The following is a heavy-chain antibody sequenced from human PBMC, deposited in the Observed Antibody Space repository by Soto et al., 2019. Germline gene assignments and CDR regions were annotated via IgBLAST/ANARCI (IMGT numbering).Heavy chain of an antibody. CDR3: ARAGHCTNGVCYGYYFDY. CDR1: GGSISSYY. J-gene: IGHJ4*02. Sequence: SETLSLTCTVSGGSISSYYWSWIRHPPGKGLEWIGYIYYSGSTNYNPSLKSRVTISVDTSKNQFSLKLSSVTAADTAVYYCARAGHCTNGVCYGYYFDYWGQGTLVTVSS. D-gene: IGHD2-8*01. CDR2: IYYSGST. V-gene: IGHV4-59*01.